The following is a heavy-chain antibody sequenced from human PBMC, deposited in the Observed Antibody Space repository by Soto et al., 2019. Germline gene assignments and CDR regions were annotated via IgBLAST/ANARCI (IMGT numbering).Heavy chain of an antibody. J-gene: IGHJ3*02. V-gene: IGHV3-49*04. CDR2: SRSKAYGGTT. CDR3: TRDRLSSYYDSSGYYNPDAFDI. D-gene: IGHD3-22*01. Sequence: GGSLRLSCTASGFTFGDYAMSWVRQAPGKGLEWVGFSRSKAYGGTTEYAASVKGRFTISRDDSKSIAYLQMNSLKTEDTAVYYCTRDRLSSYYDSSGYYNPDAFDIWGQGTTVTVSS. CDR1: GFTFGDYA.